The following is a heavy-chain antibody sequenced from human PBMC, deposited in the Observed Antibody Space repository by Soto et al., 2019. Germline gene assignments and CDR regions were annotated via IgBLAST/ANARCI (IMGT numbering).Heavy chain of an antibody. CDR2: INPSGGST. D-gene: IGHD3-22*01. CDR1: GYTFTSYD. CDR3: ARKTYDPAYYFDY. V-gene: IGHV1-46*03. J-gene: IGHJ4*02. Sequence: GASVKVSCKASGYTFTSYDMQWGRQAPGQGLEWMGIINPSGGSTSYARKFQGRVTMTRDTSTSTAYMELSSLRSEDTAVYYCARKTYDPAYYFDYWGQGTLVTVSS.